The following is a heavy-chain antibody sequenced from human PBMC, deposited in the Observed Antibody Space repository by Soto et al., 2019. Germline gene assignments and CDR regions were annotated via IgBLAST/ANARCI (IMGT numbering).Heavy chain of an antibody. Sequence: QVQLQQWGAGLLKPSETLSLTCAVYGGSFSGYYWSWIRQPPGKGLEWIGEINHSGSTNYNPSLKSRVTISVDTTKNQFSLKLSSVTAADTAVYYCARGRVAAAGTSLSRFDYWGQGTLVTVSS. D-gene: IGHD6-13*01. J-gene: IGHJ4*02. CDR3: ARGRVAAAGTSLSRFDY. CDR2: INHSGST. CDR1: GGSFSGYY. V-gene: IGHV4-34*01.